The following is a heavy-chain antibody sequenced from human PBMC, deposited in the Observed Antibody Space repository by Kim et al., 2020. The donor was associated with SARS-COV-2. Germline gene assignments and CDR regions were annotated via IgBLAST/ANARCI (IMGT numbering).Heavy chain of an antibody. CDR1: GFTLSNAW. Sequence: GGSLRLSCAASGFTLSNAWMSWVRQAPGKGLEWVGRIKSKTDGGTTDYAAPVKGRFTISRDDSKNTLYLQMNSLKTEDTAVYYCTTERSDYVWGSYLPFDYWGQGTLFSVSS. V-gene: IGHV3-15*01. D-gene: IGHD3-16*02. CDR2: IKSKTDGGTT. CDR3: TTERSDYVWGSYLPFDY. J-gene: IGHJ4*02.